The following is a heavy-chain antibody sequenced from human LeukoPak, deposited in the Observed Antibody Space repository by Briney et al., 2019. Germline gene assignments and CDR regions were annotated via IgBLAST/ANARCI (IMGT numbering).Heavy chain of an antibody. Sequence: GGSLRLSCAASGFTFSSYWMSWVRQAPGKGLEWVANIKQDGSEKYYVDSVKGRFTISRDNAKNSLYLQMNSLRAEDTAVYYCARSNVLRYFDWLSGSYYYYYYMDVCGKGTTVTVSS. D-gene: IGHD3-9*01. V-gene: IGHV3-7*01. CDR3: ARSNVLRYFDWLSGSYYYYYYMDV. CDR2: IKQDGSEK. CDR1: GFTFSSYW. J-gene: IGHJ6*03.